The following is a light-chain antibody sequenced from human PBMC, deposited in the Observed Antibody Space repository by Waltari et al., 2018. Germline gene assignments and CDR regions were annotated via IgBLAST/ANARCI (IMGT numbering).Light chain of an antibody. CDR3: SSYTSSSTLVV. J-gene: IGLJ2*01. CDR1: RSAAGGYNY. Sequence: QSALTQPASVSGSPGQSITISCTGTRSAAGGYNYVSWYQQHPGKAPQLMIYEVSNRPSGVSNRFSGSKSGNTASLTISGLQAEDEADYYCSSYTSSSTLVVFGGGTKLTVL. V-gene: IGLV2-14*01. CDR2: EVS.